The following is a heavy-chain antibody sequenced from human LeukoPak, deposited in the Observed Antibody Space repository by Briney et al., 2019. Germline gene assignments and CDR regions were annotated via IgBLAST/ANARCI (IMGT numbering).Heavy chain of an antibody. CDR1: GYTFTSYG. Sequence: ASVEVSCKASGYTFTSYGISWVRQAPGQGLEWMGWISAYNGNTNYAQKLQGRVTMTTDTSTSTAYMELRSLRSDDTAVYYCARVADFWSGYYTTLDYWGQGTLVTVSS. V-gene: IGHV1-18*01. J-gene: IGHJ4*02. CDR2: ISAYNGNT. CDR3: ARVADFWSGYYTTLDY. D-gene: IGHD3-3*01.